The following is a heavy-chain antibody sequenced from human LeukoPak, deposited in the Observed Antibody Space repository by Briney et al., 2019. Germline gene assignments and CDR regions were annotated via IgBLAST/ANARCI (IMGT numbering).Heavy chain of an antibody. CDR3: ARAICDRRLDY. Sequence: GGSLRLSCAASGFTFSDYYMSWLRQAPGKGLEWVSYISSSSYTNYADSVKGRFTISRDNAKNSLYVQMNSLRAEDTAVYYCARAICDRRLDYWGQGTLVTVSS. J-gene: IGHJ4*02. D-gene: IGHD3-22*01. V-gene: IGHV3-11*06. CDR1: GFTFSDYY. CDR2: ISSSSYT.